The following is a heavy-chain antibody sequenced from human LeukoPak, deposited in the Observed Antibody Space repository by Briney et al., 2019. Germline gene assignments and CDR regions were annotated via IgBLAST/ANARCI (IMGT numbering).Heavy chain of an antibody. V-gene: IGHV3-11*03. Sequence: GRSLRLSCAASGFTFSDYYMSWIRQAPGKGLERVSYISTSSSFTNYADSVKGRFTISRDNAKNSLYLQMNSLRAEDTALYYCARLSREGYNRHDYWGQGTLVTVSS. D-gene: IGHD5-24*01. CDR2: ISTSSSFT. CDR3: ARLSREGYNRHDY. CDR1: GFTFSDYY. J-gene: IGHJ4*02.